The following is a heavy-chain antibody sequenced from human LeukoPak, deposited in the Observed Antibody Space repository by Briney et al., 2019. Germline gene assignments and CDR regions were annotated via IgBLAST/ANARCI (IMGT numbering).Heavy chain of an antibody. V-gene: IGHV4-59*08. CDR2: IYYSGST. CDR1: GGSISSYY. CDR3: ARHLRGSGWNRY. J-gene: IGHJ4*02. D-gene: IGHD6-19*01. Sequence: PSETLSLTCTVSGGSISSYYWSWIRQPPGKGLEWIGYIYYSGSTNYNPSLKSRVTISVDTSKNQFSLKLSSVTAADTAVYYCARHLRGSGWNRYWGQGTLVTVSS.